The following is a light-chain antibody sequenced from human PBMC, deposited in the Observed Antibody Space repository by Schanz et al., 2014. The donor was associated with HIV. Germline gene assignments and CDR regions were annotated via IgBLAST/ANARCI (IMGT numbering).Light chain of an antibody. J-gene: IGKJ2*01. V-gene: IGKV1D-16*01. CDR3: QQYSTYPYT. Sequence: DIQMTQSPSSVSASVGDRITITCRASQGISSYLSWYQQKPGKAPNLLIYSASSLQSGVPSRFSGSGSGTDFTLTISNLEPDDFAIYYCQQYSTYPYTFGQGTKLDIQ. CDR1: QGISSY. CDR2: SAS.